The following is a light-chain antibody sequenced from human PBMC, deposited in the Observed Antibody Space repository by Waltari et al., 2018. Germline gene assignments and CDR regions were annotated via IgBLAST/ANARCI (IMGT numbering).Light chain of an antibody. J-gene: IGKJ2*01. CDR2: GAS. CDR3: QQRSNWPPYT. V-gene: IGKV3-11*01. CDR1: QSVSGH. Sequence: EIVLTQSPATLSLSPGERATLSCWASQSVSGHLAWYQQKPGQAPRLLIYGASSRATGIPARFSGSGSGTDFTLTISSLGPEDFAVYYCQQRSNWPPYTFGQGTKLEIK.